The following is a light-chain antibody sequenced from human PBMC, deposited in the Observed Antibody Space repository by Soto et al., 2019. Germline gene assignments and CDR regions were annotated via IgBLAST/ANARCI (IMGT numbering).Light chain of an antibody. J-gene: IGKJ1*01. CDR3: QQCATSPWT. Sequence: EIVLTQSPASLSLSPGERATLSCRASHSVPTTYLAWYQQKPGQAPRVLIYGSPSRATGIPDRFSGSGSGTDFTLTITRLEPEDFALYFCQQCATSPWTFGQGTKVEIK. CDR1: HSVPTTY. V-gene: IGKV3-20*01. CDR2: GSP.